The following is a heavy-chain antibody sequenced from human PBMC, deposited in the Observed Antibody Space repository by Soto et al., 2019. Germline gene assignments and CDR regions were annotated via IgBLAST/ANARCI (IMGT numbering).Heavy chain of an antibody. CDR3: ARLGAFYQSLDP. Sequence: QLQLQESDPGLVKPSETLSITCTVTGGSFSPNYWSWIRQPPGKGLEWVGYIYYAGSTSYNPSLKSRVTISLDTSKSQFSLSLSSVTAADTAVYYCARLGAFYQSLDPWGPGTLVTVSS. CDR2: IYYAGST. CDR1: GGSFSPNY. D-gene: IGHD3-3*02. J-gene: IGHJ5*02. V-gene: IGHV4-59*08.